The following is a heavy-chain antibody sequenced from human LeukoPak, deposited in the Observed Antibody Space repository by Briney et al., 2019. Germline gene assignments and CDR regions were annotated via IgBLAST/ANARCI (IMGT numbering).Heavy chain of an antibody. Sequence: QPGGSLRLSCAASGFSFSSYAKSWVRQVPGKGLEWVSVISNSGHSTYYADSVKGRFTISRDNSNNTLYLQMNSLRAEDTAVYYCAKGSRISPFDPWGQGTLVTVSS. CDR2: ISNSGHST. CDR1: GFSFSSYA. J-gene: IGHJ5*02. CDR3: AKGSRISPFDP. V-gene: IGHV3-23*01.